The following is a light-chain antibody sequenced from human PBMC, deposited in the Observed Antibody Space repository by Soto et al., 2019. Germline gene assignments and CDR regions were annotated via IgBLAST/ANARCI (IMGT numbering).Light chain of an antibody. Sequence: EIVMTQSRATLSXSXXXXXTLXXWASQSVSILLAWYQQNPGQAPRLLIHGATTRATGIPARFSGAGSGTEFTLTISSLQSEDFAVYYCQQYNNWPRTFGQGTKV. CDR3: QQYNNWPRT. CDR2: GAT. CDR1: QSVSIL. J-gene: IGKJ1*01. V-gene: IGKV3-15*01.